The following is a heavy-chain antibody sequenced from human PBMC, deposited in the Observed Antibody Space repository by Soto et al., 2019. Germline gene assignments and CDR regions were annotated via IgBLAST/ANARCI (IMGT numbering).Heavy chain of an antibody. CDR3: TTGATSGRYVNYYYSIDV. CDR2: TYYRSKWYT. V-gene: IGHV6-1*01. Sequence: PSQPLSLTCAISGDSVASNSAAWNWIRQSPSRGLEWLGRTYYRSKWYTDYAESVKSRITINPDTSKNQVSLQLKSVTPEDTAVYYCTTGATSGRYVNYYYSIDVWGQGTTVTVSS. CDR1: GDSVASNSAA. J-gene: IGHJ6*02. D-gene: IGHD3-3*01.